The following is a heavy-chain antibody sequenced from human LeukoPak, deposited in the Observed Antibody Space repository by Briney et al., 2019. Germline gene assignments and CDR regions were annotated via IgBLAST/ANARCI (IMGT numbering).Heavy chain of an antibody. CDR1: GGTFNNYA. D-gene: IGHD3-3*01. Sequence: SVTVSCKASGGTFNNYAISWVRQAPGQGLEWMGGIIPIFGTANYAQKFQGRVTITADKSTSTAYMELSSLRSEDTAVYYCARDLDFGVSKGFDYWGEGTLVTVSS. CDR3: ARDLDFGVSKGFDY. CDR2: IIPIFGTA. V-gene: IGHV1-69*06. J-gene: IGHJ4*02.